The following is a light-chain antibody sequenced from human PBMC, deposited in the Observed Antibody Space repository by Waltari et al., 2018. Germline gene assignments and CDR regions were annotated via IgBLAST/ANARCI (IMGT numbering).Light chain of an antibody. Sequence: QSALTQPASVSGSPGQPSTLSFTWTSSYNLVSWYQQYPGEAPKVVIFEDTKRPSGVSNRFSASKSGNTASLTISGLQAEDEADYYCCSHTGSNTWVFGGGTKVTVL. CDR1: SSYNL. V-gene: IGLV2-23*01. CDR2: EDT. J-gene: IGLJ3*02. CDR3: CSHTGSNTWV.